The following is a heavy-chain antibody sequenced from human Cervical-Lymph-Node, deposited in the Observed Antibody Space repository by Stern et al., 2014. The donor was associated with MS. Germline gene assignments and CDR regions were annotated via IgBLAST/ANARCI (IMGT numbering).Heavy chain of an antibody. CDR3: ARHCSSSSCYRYYGMDV. Sequence: EVQLVESGGGLLKPGGSLRLSCAASGFTSSSYGMHWVRQAPGKGLEWVSSISSSGSNKYYADSVKGRLTISRDNAKNSLHLQMNSLRAEDTGIYYCARHCSSSSCYRYYGMDVWGQGTTVTVSS. CDR1: GFTSSSYG. CDR2: ISSSGSNK. J-gene: IGHJ6*02. D-gene: IGHD2-2*01. V-gene: IGHV3-21*01.